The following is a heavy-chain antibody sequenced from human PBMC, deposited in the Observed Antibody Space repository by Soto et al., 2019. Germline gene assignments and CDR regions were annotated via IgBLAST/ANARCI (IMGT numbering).Heavy chain of an antibody. D-gene: IGHD6-19*01. J-gene: IGHJ4*02. V-gene: IGHV3-48*02. CDR1: GFTFSTFS. CDR2: ISGGGRPI. Sequence: EVQLVESGGGSVQPGGSLSPSCAASGFTFSTFSMNWVRQAPGRGLEWISYISGGGRPISYADSVKGRFTISRDNAKNSLYLQMDSLTDEDTAVYYCARDLGWAFDSWGQGTLVTVSS. CDR3: ARDLGWAFDS.